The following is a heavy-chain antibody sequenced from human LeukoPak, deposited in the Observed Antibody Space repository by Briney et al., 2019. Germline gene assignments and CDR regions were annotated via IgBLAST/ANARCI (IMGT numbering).Heavy chain of an antibody. D-gene: IGHD3-3*01. CDR3: ARGHTYYDFWSNLIEYYFDY. J-gene: IGHJ4*02. CDR2: ISAYNGNT. V-gene: IGHV1-18*01. CDR1: GYTFTSYG. Sequence: ASVKVSCKASGYTFTSYGISWVRQAPGQGLEWMGWISAYNGNTNYAQKLQGRVTMTTDTSTSTAYMELRSLRSDDTAVYYCARGHTYYDFWSNLIEYYFDYWGQGTLVTVSS.